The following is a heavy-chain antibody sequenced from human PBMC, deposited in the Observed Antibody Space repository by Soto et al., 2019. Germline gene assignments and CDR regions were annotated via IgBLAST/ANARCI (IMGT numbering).Heavy chain of an antibody. CDR3: ATFVGATTVTRGSPRDY. CDR2: INPSGSI. J-gene: IGHJ4*02. CDR1: GGSFRGYH. V-gene: IGHV4-34*01. Sequence: VQLQQWGAGLLKPSETLSLTCAVYGGSFRGYHWSWFRQPPGKGLEWIGEINPSGSINYNPSLKSRVTISVDTSKNQFSLNLSSVTAADTAVYYCATFVGATTVTRGSPRDYWGQGTLVTVSS. D-gene: IGHD4-4*01.